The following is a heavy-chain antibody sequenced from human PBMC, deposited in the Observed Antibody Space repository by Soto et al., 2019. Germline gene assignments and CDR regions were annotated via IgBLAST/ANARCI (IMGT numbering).Heavy chain of an antibody. V-gene: IGHV3-23*01. D-gene: IGHD6-19*01. CDR3: ALGYNSGWYPFDH. Sequence: HPGGSLRLSCAASGFAFSNYAMSWVRQAPGKGLGWISTISGSGSSTYYADSVKGRFSLSRDNSKNTLYLQMNSLRAEDTAVYYCALGYNSGWYPFDHWGQGTLVTVSS. CDR2: ISGSGSST. CDR1: GFAFSNYA. J-gene: IGHJ4*02.